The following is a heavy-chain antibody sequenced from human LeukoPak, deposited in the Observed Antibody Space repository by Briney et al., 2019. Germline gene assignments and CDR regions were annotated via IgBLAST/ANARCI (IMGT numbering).Heavy chain of an antibody. Sequence: GGPLRLSCAASRFTFSSYAMSWVRQAPGKGLEWVSTVSGSGDSTDYADSVKGRFTISRDNSKNTLYLQINSLRAEDTALYYCAKLIRDYDSWSGSYRAQWFDPWGQGTLVTVSS. CDR2: VSGSGDST. CDR3: AKLIRDYDSWSGSYRAQWFDP. V-gene: IGHV3-23*01. CDR1: RFTFSSYA. D-gene: IGHD3-3*01. J-gene: IGHJ5*02.